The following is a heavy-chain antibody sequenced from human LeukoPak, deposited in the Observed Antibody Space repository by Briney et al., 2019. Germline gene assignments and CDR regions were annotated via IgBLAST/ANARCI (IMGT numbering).Heavy chain of an antibody. Sequence: PSETLSLTCTVSGASISSYYWSWIRQPAGKGLEWIGRIYTSGSTNYNPSLKSRVTMSVDMSKKQFSLKLTSVTPADTAVYYCARNHCSSPNCYAGDWFDPWGQGTLVTVSS. CDR1: GASISSYY. CDR2: IYTSGST. J-gene: IGHJ5*02. D-gene: IGHD2-2*01. V-gene: IGHV4-4*07. CDR3: ARNHCSSPNCYAGDWFDP.